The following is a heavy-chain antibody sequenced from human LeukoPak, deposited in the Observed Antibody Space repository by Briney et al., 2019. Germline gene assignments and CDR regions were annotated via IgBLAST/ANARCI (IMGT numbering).Heavy chain of an antibody. CDR2: IIPIFGTA. J-gene: IGHJ6*03. Sequence: SVKVSCKASGGTFSSYAISWVRQAPGQGLEWMGGIIPIFGTANYAQKFQGRVTITADESKSTAYMELSSLRADDTAVYYCARVPTVTIYYYYYMDVWGKGTTVTVSS. CDR1: GGTFSSYA. D-gene: IGHD4-11*01. V-gene: IGHV1-69*13. CDR3: ARVPTVTIYYYYYMDV.